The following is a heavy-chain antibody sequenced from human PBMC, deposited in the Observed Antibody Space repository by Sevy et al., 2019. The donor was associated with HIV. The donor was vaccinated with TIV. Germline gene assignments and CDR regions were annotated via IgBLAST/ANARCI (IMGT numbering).Heavy chain of an antibody. J-gene: IGHJ3*01. CDR1: GFTFSSYP. V-gene: IGHV3-30-3*01. CDR2: ISFDGTDK. Sequence: GGSLRLSCAASGFTFSSYPMHWVRQAPGKGLEWVSFISFDGTDKYYADSVKGQFTITRDNSKNTLFLQMNSLRAEVTAFYYCVRETTMLPRGAFDFWGQGTMVTVSS. D-gene: IGHD3-10*01. CDR3: VRETTMLPRGAFDF.